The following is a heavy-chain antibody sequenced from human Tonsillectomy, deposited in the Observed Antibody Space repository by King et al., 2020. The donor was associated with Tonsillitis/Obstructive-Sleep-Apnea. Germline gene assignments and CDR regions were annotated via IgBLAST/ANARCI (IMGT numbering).Heavy chain of an antibody. CDR1: GFTFSSYG. D-gene: IGHD2-2*01. CDR3: AKGRNIVVVPTAPEFDS. V-gene: IGHV3-30*18. CDR2: ISYDGSNK. J-gene: IGHJ4*02. Sequence: GQLVQSGGGVVQPGRSLRLSCAASGFTFSSYGIHWVRQAPGKGLEWVAVISYDGSNKYYADSMKGRFTISRDNSENTLYLQMNSLRAEDTAVYYCAKGRNIVVVPTAPEFDSWGQGTLVTVSS.